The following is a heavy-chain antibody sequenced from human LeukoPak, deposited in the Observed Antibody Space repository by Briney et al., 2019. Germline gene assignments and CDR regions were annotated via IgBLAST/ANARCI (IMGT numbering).Heavy chain of an antibody. CDR2: SSNDIRNK. V-gene: IGHV3-33*01. J-gene: IGHJ6*02. CDR3: ARIGCTGGNCRPYSYSTMDV. D-gene: IGHD2-8*02. CDR1: GFSFSFNTYG. Sequence: GGLLRLSCVASGFSFSFNTYGMQWVRQTPGKGLEWVASSSNDIRNKYYGDAVKGGFTISKDNYKNTLYLQMASQRGDDTAVYYCARIGCTGGNCRPYSYSTMDVWGRGTTVSVSS.